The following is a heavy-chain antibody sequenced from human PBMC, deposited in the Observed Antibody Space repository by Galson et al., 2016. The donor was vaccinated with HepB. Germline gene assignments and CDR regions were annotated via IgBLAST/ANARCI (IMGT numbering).Heavy chain of an antibody. J-gene: IGHJ2*01. CDR1: GFPFNTYA. CDR3: ARGRVSSFNTYWYFDL. CDR2: ISYDGSNK. D-gene: IGHD6-13*01. V-gene: IGHV3-30-3*01. Sequence: LRLSCAASGFPFNTYAVHWVRQAPGKGLEWVAVISYDGSNKFYGDSVKGRFTISRDNSKNMLYLQMNDVRTEDTAVYFCARGRVSSFNTYWYFDLWGHGTLVTVSS.